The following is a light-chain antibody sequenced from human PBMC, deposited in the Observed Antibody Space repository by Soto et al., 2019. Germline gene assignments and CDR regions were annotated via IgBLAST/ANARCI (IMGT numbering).Light chain of an antibody. CDR3: QPGCNSPRVT. CDR1: DSVSISD. J-gene: IGKJ4*01. Sequence: IVLTQSPGTLSLSPGERATLSCRASDSVSISDLACYQQTTGQTPRLLIYVASTRATGIPDPFRGSGSGSDFTPTISSLEPEDSAVSFCQPGCNSPRVTFGGGTKVEIK. V-gene: IGKV3-20*01. CDR2: VAS.